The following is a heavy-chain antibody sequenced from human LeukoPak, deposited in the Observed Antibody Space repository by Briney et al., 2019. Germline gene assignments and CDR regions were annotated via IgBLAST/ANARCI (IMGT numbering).Heavy chain of an antibody. D-gene: IGHD2-21*02. Sequence: GGSLTLSFAASGFTFSNAWLNGVGQAAAKGLEGVDRVKSKAAGETTSYAAPVKGRFSILRDDSRDMVYLQMNSLEAEDTAVYYCATCNGDCYFNFWGQGTLVIVSS. CDR2: VKSKAAGETT. J-gene: IGHJ4*02. CDR1: GFTFSNAW. CDR3: ATCNGDCYFNF. V-gene: IGHV3-15*01.